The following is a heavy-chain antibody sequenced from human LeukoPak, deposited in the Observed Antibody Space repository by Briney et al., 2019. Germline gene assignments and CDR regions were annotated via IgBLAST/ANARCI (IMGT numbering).Heavy chain of an antibody. Sequence: GGSLRLSCAASGFTFSSYGMHWVRQAPGKGLEWVAVISYDGSNKYYADSVKGRFTISRDNSKNTLYLQMNSLRAEDTAVYYCARRYFDYWGQGTLVTVSS. CDR1: GFTFSSYG. V-gene: IGHV3-30*03. J-gene: IGHJ4*02. CDR2: ISYDGSNK. CDR3: ARRYFDY.